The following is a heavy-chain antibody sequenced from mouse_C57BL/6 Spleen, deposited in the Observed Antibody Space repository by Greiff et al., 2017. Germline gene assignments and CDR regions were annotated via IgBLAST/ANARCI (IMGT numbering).Heavy chain of an antibody. D-gene: IGHD1-1*02. Sequence: DVKLVEPGGGLVKPGGSLKLSCAASGFTFSSYAMSWVRQTPEQRLEWVATISDGGSDTYYPDNVKGQFTLSLDNAKNNLYVQMSRRKSEDTAMYYCERGGGGSGYFDVWGTGTMVTVSS. CDR2: ISDGGSDT. CDR3: ERGGGGSGYFDV. CDR1: GFTFSSYA. V-gene: IGHV5-4*03. J-gene: IGHJ1*03.